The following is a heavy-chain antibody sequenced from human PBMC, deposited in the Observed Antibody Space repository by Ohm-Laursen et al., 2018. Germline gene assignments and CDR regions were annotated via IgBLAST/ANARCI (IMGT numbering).Heavy chain of an antibody. J-gene: IGHJ4*02. CDR1: GFTFSSYS. D-gene: IGHD5-24*01. CDR3: ARRQGMATIVDY. CDR2: IRQDGSEK. Sequence: SLRLSCAASGFTFSSYSMNWVRQAPGKGLEWVANIRQDGSEKYYVDSVKGRFTISRDNAKNSLYLQMNSLRGEDTALYYCARRQGMATIVDYWGQGTLVTVSS. V-gene: IGHV3-7*01.